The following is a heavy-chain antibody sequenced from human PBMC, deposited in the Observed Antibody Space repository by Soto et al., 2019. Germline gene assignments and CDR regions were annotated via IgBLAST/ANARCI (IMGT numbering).Heavy chain of an antibody. V-gene: IGHV3-74*01. CDR1: GFTFSNYW. CDR3: ARGATIFGVVIPGN. D-gene: IGHD3-3*01. Sequence: GGSLRLSCAASGFTFSNYWMHWVRQVPGKGLVWVSRINSDGSTTSYADSVKGRFTISRDNAKNTLFLQMNSLRAEDTAVYYCARGATIFGVVIPGNWGQGTLVTVSS. J-gene: IGHJ4*02. CDR2: INSDGSTT.